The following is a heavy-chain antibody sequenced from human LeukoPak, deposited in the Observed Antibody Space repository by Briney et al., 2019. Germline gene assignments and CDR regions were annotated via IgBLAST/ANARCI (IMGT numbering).Heavy chain of an antibody. J-gene: IGHJ4*02. CDR1: GASISSSNDY. V-gene: IGHV3-23*01. D-gene: IGHD2-2*01. CDR3: AKLAGYCSSRSCWYFDY. Sequence: PSETLSLTCTVSGASISSSNDYWGWVRQAPGKGLEWVSVISDAEGSATYADFVKGRFTISRDNSRNTLYLQMNSLRVEDTAVYYCAKLAGYCSSRSCWYFDYWGQGTLGTVSS. CDR2: ISDAEGSA.